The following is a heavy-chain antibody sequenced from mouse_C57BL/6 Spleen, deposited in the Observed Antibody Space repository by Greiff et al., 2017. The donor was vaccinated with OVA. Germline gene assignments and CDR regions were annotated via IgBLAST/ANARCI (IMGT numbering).Heavy chain of an antibody. V-gene: IGHV1-15*01. CDR1: GYTFTDYE. Sequence: QVQLKESGAELVRPGASVTLSCKASGYTFTDYEMHWVKQTPVHGLEWIGAIDPETGGTAYNQKFKGKAILTADKSSSTAYMELRSLTSEDSAVYYCTKRDYGSSLFAYWGQGTLVTVSA. CDR2: IDPETGGT. D-gene: IGHD1-1*01. J-gene: IGHJ3*01. CDR3: TKRDYGSSLFAY.